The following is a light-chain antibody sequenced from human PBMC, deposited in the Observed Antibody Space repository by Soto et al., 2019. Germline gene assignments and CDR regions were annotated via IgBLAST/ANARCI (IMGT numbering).Light chain of an antibody. J-gene: IGLJ1*01. CDR1: SSDVGGYDV. CDR2: EDS. CDR3: CSYAGSSTYV. V-gene: IGLV2-23*01. Sequence: QSALTQPASVSGSPGQSITVSCTGTSSDVGGYDVVSWYQQLPGKAPKLIIYEDSARPSDISSRFSGSKSGNTASLTISGLQAEDEALYFCCSYAGSSTYVFGTGTKLTVL.